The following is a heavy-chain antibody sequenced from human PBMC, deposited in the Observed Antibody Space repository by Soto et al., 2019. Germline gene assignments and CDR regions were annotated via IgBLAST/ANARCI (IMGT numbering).Heavy chain of an antibody. D-gene: IGHD1-26*01. V-gene: IGHV5-51*01. Sequence: PGESVKISCKGSGYDFGSYWIAWVRQTPGKGLEWLGNIYPCDSDTTYSPSSEGQVTISVDKSTNSASLQWSSLKASDTAMYYCARRGSLFGLFDFWGQGPLITVSS. CDR3: ARRGSLFGLFDF. J-gene: IGHJ4*02. CDR2: IYPCDSDT. CDR1: GYDFGSYW.